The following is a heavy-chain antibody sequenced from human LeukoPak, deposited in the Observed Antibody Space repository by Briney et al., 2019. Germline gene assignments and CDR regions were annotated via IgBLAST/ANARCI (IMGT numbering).Heavy chain of an antibody. V-gene: IGHV3-7*01. Sequence: GGSLRLSCTASGFTFSNFWMGWVRQAPGKGLEWVANIKQDETEKFYLGSVKGRFTISRDNAKNSLYLQMNSLRAEDTAVYYCAKHSSSSDYWGQGTLVTVSS. CDR3: AKHSSSSDY. CDR1: GFTFSNFW. D-gene: IGHD6-6*01. CDR2: IKQDETEK. J-gene: IGHJ4*02.